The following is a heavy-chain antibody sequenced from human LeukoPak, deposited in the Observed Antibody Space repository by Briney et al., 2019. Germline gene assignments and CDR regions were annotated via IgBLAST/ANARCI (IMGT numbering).Heavy chain of an antibody. V-gene: IGHV3-66*01. CDR1: GFTVSRSNY. Sequence: GGSLRLSCAASGFTVSRSNYMNWVRQAPGKGLEWVSGIYTGGTTYYTDSVKGRFTISRDNPNNTLYLQMHSLRAEDAAVYYCATEGYGSGTYPFDYWGQGTLVTVSS. J-gene: IGHJ4*02. D-gene: IGHD3-10*01. CDR2: IYTGGTT. CDR3: ATEGYGSGTYPFDY.